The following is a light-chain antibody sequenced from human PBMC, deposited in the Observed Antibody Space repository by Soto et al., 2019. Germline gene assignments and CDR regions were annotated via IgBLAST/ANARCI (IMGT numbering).Light chain of an antibody. J-gene: IGLJ1*01. V-gene: IGLV1-40*01. CDR3: QSYDSSLSGLDV. CDR1: SSNIGAGYD. CDR2: GNS. Sequence: QSVLTQPPSVSGAPGQRVTIYCTGSSSNIGAGYDVHWYQQLPGTAPKLLIYGNSNRPSGVPDRFSGSKSGTSASLAITGLQAEDEADYYCQSYDSSLSGLDVFGTGTKLTVL.